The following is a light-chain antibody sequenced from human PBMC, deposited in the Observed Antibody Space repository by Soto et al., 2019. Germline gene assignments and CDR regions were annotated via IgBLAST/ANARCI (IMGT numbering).Light chain of an antibody. V-gene: IGKV1-9*01. CDR1: QDIKSY. J-gene: IGKJ5*01. Sequence: DIQLTQSPSFLSTSVGDRVTISWLASQDIKSYLAWYQQKPGKAPKLLIYPASTLQSGVPSRFSGSGSGTEFTLTISSLQPEDFAPYHCQQVNDYPIPFGQGTRLAIK. CDR3: QQVNDYPIP. CDR2: PAS.